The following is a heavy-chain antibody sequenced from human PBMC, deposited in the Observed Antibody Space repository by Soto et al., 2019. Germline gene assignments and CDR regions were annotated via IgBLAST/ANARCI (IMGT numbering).Heavy chain of an antibody. Sequence: PSETLSLTCAVYGGSFSGYYWSWIRQPPGKGLEWIGEINHSGSTNYNPSLKSRVTISVDTSKNQFSLKLSSVTAADTAVYYCARYGPVRAIFHDDYGSGSYGIYGMDVWGQGTTVTVSS. CDR1: GGSFSGYY. CDR3: ARYGPVRAIFHDDYGSGSYGIYGMDV. D-gene: IGHD3-10*01. V-gene: IGHV4-34*01. J-gene: IGHJ6*02. CDR2: INHSGST.